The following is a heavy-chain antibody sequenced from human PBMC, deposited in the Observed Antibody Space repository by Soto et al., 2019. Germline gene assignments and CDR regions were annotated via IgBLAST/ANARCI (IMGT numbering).Heavy chain of an antibody. J-gene: IGHJ6*02. Sequence: EVQLLESGGGLVQPGGSLRLSCAASGFTFSRYAMKWVRQAPGKGLEWVSLIGESGTPAYYADSVKGRFTISRDNSGNTLFLEMYSLGADDTAVYYCARYIPGVRYYGMDVWGQGTTVTVSS. V-gene: IGHV3-23*01. CDR2: IGESGTPA. CDR1: GFTFSRYA. CDR3: ARYIPGVRYYGMDV. D-gene: IGHD2-2*01.